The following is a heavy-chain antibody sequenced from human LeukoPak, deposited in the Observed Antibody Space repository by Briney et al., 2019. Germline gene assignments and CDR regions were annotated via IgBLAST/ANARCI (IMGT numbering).Heavy chain of an antibody. Sequence: AASVTVSFKASGYTFTGYYMHWVRQAPGQGLEWMGWINPNSGGTNYAQKFQGRVTMTRDTSISTAYMELSRLRSDDTAVYYCAREDLRKTNDYWGQGTLVTVSS. CDR3: AREDLRKTNDY. CDR2: INPNSGGT. D-gene: IGHD1-1*01. CDR1: GYTFTGYY. J-gene: IGHJ4*02. V-gene: IGHV1-2*02.